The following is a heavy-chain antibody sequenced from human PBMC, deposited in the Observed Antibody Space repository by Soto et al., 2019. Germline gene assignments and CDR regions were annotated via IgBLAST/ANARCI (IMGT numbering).Heavy chain of an antibody. CDR2: ISSSSSTI. D-gene: IGHD1-1*01. J-gene: IGHJ4*02. CDR3: ATSFITTVGTTA. CDR1: GFTFSNYG. V-gene: IGHV3-48*01. Sequence: EVQLVESGGGLVQPGGSLRLSCEASGFTFSNYGINWVRQAPGKGLEWVSHISSSSSTIYYAESVKGRFSISRDNAKNLLYLQMSSLRGEDTAVYYCATSFITTVGTTAWGQGTQVTVSS.